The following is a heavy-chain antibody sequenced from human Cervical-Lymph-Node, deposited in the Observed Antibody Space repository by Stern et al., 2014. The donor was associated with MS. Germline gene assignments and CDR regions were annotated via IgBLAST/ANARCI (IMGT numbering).Heavy chain of an antibody. V-gene: IGHV7-4-1*02. Sequence: QLQLVQSGSELTKPAASVKVSCKASGYTFTSSAINWVRQAPGQGLAWMGWITTFTGTPTYGQDFNGRGVFSSDTSVRTAVLHNSTLKAEDTALYYCSTQGASVFGVSPTRYWGQGTLVSVSS. D-gene: IGHD3-3*01. CDR2: ITTFTGTP. J-gene: IGHJ4*02. CDR3: STQGASVFGVSPTRY. CDR1: GYTFTSSA.